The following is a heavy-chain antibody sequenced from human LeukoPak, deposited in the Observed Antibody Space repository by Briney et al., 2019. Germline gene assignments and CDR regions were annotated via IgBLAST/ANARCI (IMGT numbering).Heavy chain of an antibody. V-gene: IGHV3-30*18. CDR2: ISYDGSNK. CDR1: GFTFSGYG. J-gene: IGHJ4*02. CDR3: AKGPFHSMVRGVIIDY. D-gene: IGHD3-10*01. Sequence: GGSLRLSCAASGFTFSGYGMHWVRQAPGKGLEWVAVISYDGSNKYYADSVKGRFTISRDNSKNTLYLQMNSLRAEDTAVYYCAKGPFHSMVRGVIIDYWGQGTLVTVSS.